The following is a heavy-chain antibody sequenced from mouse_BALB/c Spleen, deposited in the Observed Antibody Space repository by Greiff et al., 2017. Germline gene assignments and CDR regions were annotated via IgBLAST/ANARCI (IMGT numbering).Heavy chain of an antibody. J-gene: IGHJ4*01. V-gene: IGHV14-3*02. CDR2: IDPANGNT. CDR3: SLLLRGYYYAMDY. D-gene: IGHD1-1*01. CDR1: GFNIKDTY. Sequence: EVQLQQSGAELVKPGASVKLSCTASGFNIKDTYMHWVKQRPEQGLEWIGRIDPANGNTKYDPKFQGKATITADTSSNTAYLQLSSLKSEDTAVYYCSLLLRGYYYAMDYWGQGTSVTVSS.